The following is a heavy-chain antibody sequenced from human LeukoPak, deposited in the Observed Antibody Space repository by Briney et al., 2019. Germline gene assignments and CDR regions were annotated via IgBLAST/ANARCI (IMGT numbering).Heavy chain of an antibody. V-gene: IGHV3-30*04. CDR2: ISYDGTNK. J-gene: IGHJ6*02. CDR3: AKGHCSGGSCQRDYYGMDV. Sequence: PGRSLRLSCAASGFTFSSNAMHWVRQAPGKGLEWVAVISYDGTNKYYADSVKGRFTISRDNSKNTLYLQMNSLSTEDTAVYYCAKGHCSGGSCQRDYYGMDVWGQGTTVTVSS. CDR1: GFTFSSNA. D-gene: IGHD2-15*01.